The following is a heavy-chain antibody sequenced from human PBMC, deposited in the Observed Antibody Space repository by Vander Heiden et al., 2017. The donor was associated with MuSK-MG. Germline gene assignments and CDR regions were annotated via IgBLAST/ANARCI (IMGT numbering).Heavy chain of an antibody. CDR3: ARGSYSDAGGAVDS. CDR2: IYFTGST. J-gene: IGHJ4*02. CDR1: GGSMRSGDYY. V-gene: IGHV4-31*03. D-gene: IGHD3-10*01. Sequence: QVQLQESGPGLVRPSQTLSLTCSVSGGSMRSGDYYWTWIRQHPEKGLEWIGYIYFTGSTFYNPSLRSRRTIAQDPSQNQFSLRLASVTAADTALYYCARGSYSDAGGAVDSWGQGAQVTVSS.